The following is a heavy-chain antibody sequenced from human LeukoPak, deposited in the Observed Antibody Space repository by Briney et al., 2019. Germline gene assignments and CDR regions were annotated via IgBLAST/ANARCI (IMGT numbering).Heavy chain of an antibody. CDR3: ARESYGLSLNY. V-gene: IGHV1-2*06. CDR2: IDPNSGGT. CDR1: GYTFTGYY. Sequence: ASVKVSCKASGYTFTGYYMHWVRQAPGQGLEWMGRIDPNSGGTNYAQKFQGRVTMTRDTSISTAYMELSRLRSDDTAVYYCARESYGLSLNYWGQGTLVTVSS. J-gene: IGHJ4*02. D-gene: IGHD5-18*01.